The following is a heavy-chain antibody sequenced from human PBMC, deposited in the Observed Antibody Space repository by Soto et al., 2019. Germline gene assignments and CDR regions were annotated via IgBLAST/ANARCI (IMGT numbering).Heavy chain of an antibody. CDR3: SRHGGVSGQLTLYY. CDR2: IRSKGNSYAT. V-gene: IGHV3-73*02. CDR1: GFTVSGST. Sequence: EVQLVESGGGLVQPGGSLKLSCAASGFTVSGSTMHWVRQASGKGLEWVGRIRSKGNSYATTYAASVKGRFTISRDDSKNTAYLQMNSLKTEDTAVYYCSRHGGVSGQLTLYYWGQGTLVTVSS. D-gene: IGHD6-13*01. J-gene: IGHJ4*02.